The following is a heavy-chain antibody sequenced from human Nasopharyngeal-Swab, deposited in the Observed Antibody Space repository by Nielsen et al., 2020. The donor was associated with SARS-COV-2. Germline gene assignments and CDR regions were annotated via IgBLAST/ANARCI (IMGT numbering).Heavy chain of an antibody. CDR2: IRHSGTT. CDR1: GGSFSGYY. D-gene: IGHD5-18*01. J-gene: IGHJ6*03. Sequence: SETLSLTCAVYGGSFSGYYWSWIRQPPGKGLEWIGEIRHSGTTNYNPSLKGRVTISVDTSKNQFSLNLSSVTAADTAVYYCARGEKYSYAFGHYYHMDVWGKGTTVTVSS. V-gene: IGHV4-34*01. CDR3: ARGEKYSYAFGHYYHMDV.